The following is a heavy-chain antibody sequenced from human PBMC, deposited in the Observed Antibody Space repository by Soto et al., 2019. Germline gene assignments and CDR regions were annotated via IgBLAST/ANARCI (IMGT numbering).Heavy chain of an antibody. CDR1: GGSISSSGYY. V-gene: IGHV4-39*01. J-gene: IGHJ5*02. D-gene: IGHD6-13*01. Sequence: SETLSLTCTVSGGSISSSGYYWGWIRQPPGKGLEWVGGIYYSGSTYYNPSLKSRVTISVDTSKNQFSLKLSSVTAADTAVYYCARGRFTTYSSSWYDNWFDPWGQGTLVTVSS. CDR3: ARGRFTTYSSSWYDNWFDP. CDR2: IYYSGST.